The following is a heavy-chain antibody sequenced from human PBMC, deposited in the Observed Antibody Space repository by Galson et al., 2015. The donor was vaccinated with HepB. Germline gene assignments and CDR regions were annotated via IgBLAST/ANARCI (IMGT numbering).Heavy chain of an antibody. V-gene: IGHV2-70*01. J-gene: IGHJ6*02. CDR1: GFSLSTSGMC. D-gene: IGHD6-13*01. CDR2: IDWDGDK. CDR3: ARFGQQPYYYYGMDV. Sequence: PALVKPTQTLTLTCTFSGFSLSTSGMCVSWMRQPPGKALEWFALIDWDGDKYYNTSLKTRLTISKDTSKNQVVLTMTNMDPVNTATYYCARFGQQPYYYYGMDVWGQGTTVTVSS.